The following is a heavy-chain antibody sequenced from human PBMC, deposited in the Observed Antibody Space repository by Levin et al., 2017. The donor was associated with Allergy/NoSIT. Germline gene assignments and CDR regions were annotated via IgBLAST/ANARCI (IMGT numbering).Heavy chain of an antibody. D-gene: IGHD3-10*01. CDR2: VSWDGGSA. Sequence: ETLSLTCAASGFTFDDYAMHWVRQAPGKGLEWVSLVSWDGGSAYYADSVKGRFTTSRDNSKNSLYLQMHSLRPEDTALYYCAKDKLSHAPSGIDYWGQGTLVTVSS. V-gene: IGHV3-43D*03. J-gene: IGHJ4*02. CDR3: AKDKLSHAPSGIDY. CDR1: GFTFDDYA.